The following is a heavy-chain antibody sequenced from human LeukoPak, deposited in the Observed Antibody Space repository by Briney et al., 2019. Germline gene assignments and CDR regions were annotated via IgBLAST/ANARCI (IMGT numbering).Heavy chain of an antibody. D-gene: IGHD6-19*01. V-gene: IGHV3-30*02. CDR3: AKTSIIAVAGDWYFDL. J-gene: IGHJ2*01. Sequence: PGGSLRLSCAASGFTFSTYGMHWVRQAPGKGLEWVTFIRYDGSNKYYADSVKGRFTISRDNSKNTLYLQMNSLRAEDTAVYYCAKTSIIAVAGDWYFDLWGRGTLVTVSS. CDR2: IRYDGSNK. CDR1: GFTFSTYG.